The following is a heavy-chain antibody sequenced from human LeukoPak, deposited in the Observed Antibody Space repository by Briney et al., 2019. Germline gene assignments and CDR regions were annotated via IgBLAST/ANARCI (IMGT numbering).Heavy chain of an antibody. CDR3: ARRRWLGYYGMDV. CDR2: INAGNGNT. Sequence: ASVKVSCKASGYTFTSYGISWVRQAPGQGLEWMGWINAGNGNTKYSQKFQGRVTITRDTSASTAYMELSSLRSEDTAVYYCARRRWLGYYGMDVWGQGTTVTVSS. J-gene: IGHJ6*02. D-gene: IGHD5-18*01. CDR1: GYTFTSYG. V-gene: IGHV1-3*01.